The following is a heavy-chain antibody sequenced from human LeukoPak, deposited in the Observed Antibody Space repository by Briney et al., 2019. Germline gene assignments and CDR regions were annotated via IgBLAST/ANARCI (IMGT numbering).Heavy chain of an antibody. CDR3: AGGPPY. Sequence: GGSLRLSCAASGFTFSSYWMHWVRQAPGKGLVWVSRISTDGSTTTYADSVKGRFTISRDNAKNTAYLQMNSLRAEDTAVYYCAGGPPYGGQENLVPVSS. V-gene: IGHV3-74*01. CDR1: GFTFSSYW. J-gene: IGHJ4*02. CDR2: ISTDGSTT.